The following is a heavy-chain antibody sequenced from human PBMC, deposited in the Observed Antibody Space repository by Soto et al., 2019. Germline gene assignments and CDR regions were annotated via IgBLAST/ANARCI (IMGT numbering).Heavy chain of an antibody. D-gene: IGHD3-3*01. J-gene: IGHJ6*02. Sequence: PSETLSLTCTVSGGSVSSGSYYWSWIRQPPGKGLEWIGYIYYSGSTNYNPSLKSRVTISVDTSKNQFSLKLSSVTAADTAVYYCARFPFTIFGVVTSYGMDVWGQGTTVTVSS. CDR1: GGSVSSGSYY. V-gene: IGHV4-61*01. CDR2: IYYSGST. CDR3: ARFPFTIFGVVTSYGMDV.